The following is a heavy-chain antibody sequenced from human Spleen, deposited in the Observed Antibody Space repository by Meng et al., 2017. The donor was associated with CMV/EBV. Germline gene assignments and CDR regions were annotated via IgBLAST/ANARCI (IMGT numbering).Heavy chain of an antibody. D-gene: IGHD2-2*01. J-gene: IGHJ1*01. V-gene: IGHV3-21*01. CDR2: ISSRSSYI. CDR3: AKNPSYQVLYLYFQY. CDR1: GFTFSSYS. Sequence: SGFTFSSYSMNWVRQAPGKGLEWVSSISSRSSYIYYADSVKGRFTISRDNAKNSLYLQMNSLRAEDTAVYYCAKNPSYQVLYLYFQYWGQGTLVTVSS.